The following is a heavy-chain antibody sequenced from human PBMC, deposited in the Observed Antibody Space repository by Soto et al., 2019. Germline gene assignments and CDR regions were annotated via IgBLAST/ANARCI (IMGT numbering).Heavy chain of an antibody. CDR3: ARDYGHDYGGPYWYFDL. CDR1: GGSFKNGSYS. J-gene: IGHJ2*01. D-gene: IGHD4-17*01. CDR2: VYHTGRT. V-gene: IGHV4-61*01. Sequence: SETLSLTCTVSGGSFKNGSYSWSWIRQPPGTGLEWIGYVYHTGRTSYNPSLKSRVSISMDTSKNQFSLNLDSVTADDTVVYYCARDYGHDYGGPYWYFDLWGRGTLVTVSS.